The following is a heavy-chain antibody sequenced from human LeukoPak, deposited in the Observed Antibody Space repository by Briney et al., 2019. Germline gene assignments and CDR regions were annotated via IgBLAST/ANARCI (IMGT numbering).Heavy chain of an antibody. D-gene: IGHD1-20*01. V-gene: IGHV3-23*01. CDR1: GFTFSNYA. CDR2: ITNSGNNM. Sequence: PGGSLRLSCAASGFTFSNYAMTWVRQAPGKGLEWVSAITNSGNNMYYADYVKGRCTISRDNSKNTLSLQMNSLRAEDTAIYYCAKGHRDNWYYFDSWGQGTLVTVSS. CDR3: AKGHRDNWYYFDS. J-gene: IGHJ4*02.